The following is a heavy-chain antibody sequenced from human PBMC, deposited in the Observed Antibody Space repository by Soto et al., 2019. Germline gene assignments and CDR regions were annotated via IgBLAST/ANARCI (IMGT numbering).Heavy chain of an antibody. CDR3: ASKTYYYDSSGYYYDDLDAFDI. CDR1: GGSISSYY. J-gene: IGHJ3*02. V-gene: IGHV4-59*01. Sequence: PSETLSLTCTVSGGSISSYYWSWIRQPPGKGLEWIGYIYYSGSTNYNPSLKSRVTISVDTSKNQFSLKLSSVTAADTAVYYCASKTYYYDSSGYYYDDLDAFDIWGQGTMVTVSS. CDR2: IYYSGST. D-gene: IGHD3-22*01.